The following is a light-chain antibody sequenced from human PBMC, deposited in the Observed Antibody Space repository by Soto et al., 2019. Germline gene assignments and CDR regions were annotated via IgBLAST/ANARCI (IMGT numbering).Light chain of an antibody. CDR1: QGISRT. V-gene: IGKV3-15*01. CDR3: QQYYSSPIT. Sequence: EIVMTQSPATLSVSPGETATLSCRASQGISRTLAWYQLKSGQAPRLLFYGASTRATGVPARFSGSGSGTEFTLTISSLQSEDVAVYYCQQYYSSPITFGQGTRLEIK. CDR2: GAS. J-gene: IGKJ5*01.